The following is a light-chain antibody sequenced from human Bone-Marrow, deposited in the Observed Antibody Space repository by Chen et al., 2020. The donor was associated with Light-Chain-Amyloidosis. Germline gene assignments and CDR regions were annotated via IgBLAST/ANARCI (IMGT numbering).Light chain of an antibody. V-gene: IGLV3-25*03. J-gene: IGLJ2*01. CDR3: QSADSSGTYEVI. Sequence: SYELTQPPSVSVSPGQTARITCSGDDLPKKYAYWYQQKPGQAPVLVIHRDTERPSGISERFSGSRSGTTATLTISGVQAEDEADYHSQSADSSGTYEVIFGGGTKLTVL. CDR2: RDT. CDR1: DLPKKY.